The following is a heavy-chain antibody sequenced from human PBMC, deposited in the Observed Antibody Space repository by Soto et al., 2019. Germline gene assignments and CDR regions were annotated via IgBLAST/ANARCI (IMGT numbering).Heavy chain of an antibody. Sequence: GASVKGPCKASGYTFTSYAMHWVRQAPGQRLEWMGWINAGNGNTKYSQKFQGRVTITRDTSASTAYMELSSLRSEDTAVYYCARDPSYYGMDAWGQGTTVTVSS. CDR2: INAGNGNT. CDR3: ARDPSYYGMDA. CDR1: GYTFTSYA. J-gene: IGHJ6*02. V-gene: IGHV1-3*01.